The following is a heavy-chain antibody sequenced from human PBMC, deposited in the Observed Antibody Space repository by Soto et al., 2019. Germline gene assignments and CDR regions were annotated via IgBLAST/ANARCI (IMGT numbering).Heavy chain of an antibody. CDR1: GFTLSVYG. J-gene: IGHJ2*01. V-gene: IGHV3-33*01. CDR3: VRASGPFDL. Sequence: QMQLVESGGGVVQPGRSLRLSCGASGFTLSVYGIHWVRQAPGKGLEWVAGIWSDGSNKYYVASVKVRLTISRDNAKNTLNLQIDRLRAEDTAMYYCVRASGPFDLWGRGTLVTVSS. CDR2: IWSDGSNK.